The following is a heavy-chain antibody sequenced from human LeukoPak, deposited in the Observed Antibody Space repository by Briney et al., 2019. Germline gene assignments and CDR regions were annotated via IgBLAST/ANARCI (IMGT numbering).Heavy chain of an antibody. V-gene: IGHV3-33*01. J-gene: IGHJ4*02. CDR3: ARDDYDILTGYYPFDY. CDR2: ICYDGSNK. D-gene: IGHD3-9*01. Sequence: AGTLRLSCAASGFTFSSYGMHWVRQAPGKGLEWVAVICYDGSNKYYADSVKGRFTIFRATSNNTFYLQITRPSAEATADYYCARDDYDILTGYYPFDYWGQGTLVTVSS. CDR1: GFTFSSYG.